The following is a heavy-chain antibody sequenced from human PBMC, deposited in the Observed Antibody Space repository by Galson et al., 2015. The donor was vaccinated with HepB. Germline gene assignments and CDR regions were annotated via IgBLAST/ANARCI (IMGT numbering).Heavy chain of an antibody. V-gene: IGHV3-30*18. CDR1: GFTFSSYG. Sequence: SLRLSCAASGFTFSSYGMHWVRQAPGKGLEWVAVISYDGSNKYYADSVKGRFTISRDNSKNTLYLQMNSLRAEDTAVYYCAKDGNSGVPAAKHQLDYWGQGTLVTVSS. D-gene: IGHD2-2*01. CDR2: ISYDGSNK. CDR3: AKDGNSGVPAAKHQLDY. J-gene: IGHJ4*02.